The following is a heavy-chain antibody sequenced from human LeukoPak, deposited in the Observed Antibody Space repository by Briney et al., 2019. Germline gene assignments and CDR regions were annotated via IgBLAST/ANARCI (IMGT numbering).Heavy chain of an antibody. V-gene: IGHV3-48*03. CDR1: GFTFSSYE. D-gene: IGHD1-26*01. CDR2: ISSSGSTI. Sequence: PGGSLRLSCAASGFTFSSYEMNWVRQAPGKGLEWVSYISSSGSTIYYADSVKGRFTIFRDNAKNSLYLQMNSLRAEDTAVYYCARATRGADAFDIWGQGTMVTVPS. CDR3: ARATRGADAFDI. J-gene: IGHJ3*02.